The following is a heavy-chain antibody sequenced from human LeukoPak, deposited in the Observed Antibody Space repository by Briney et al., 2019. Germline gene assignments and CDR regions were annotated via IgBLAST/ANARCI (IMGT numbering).Heavy chain of an antibody. J-gene: IGHJ4*02. V-gene: IGHV4-4*07. Sequence: SETLSLTCTVSGGSISSYYWSWIRQPAGKGLEWIGRIYTSGSTNYNPSLKSRVTMSVDTSKNQFSLKLSSVTAADTAVYYCARGVVDYDSSGYYFYYFDYWGQGTLATVSS. CDR3: ARGVVDYDSSGYYFYYFDY. D-gene: IGHD3-22*01. CDR1: GGSISSYY. CDR2: IYTSGST.